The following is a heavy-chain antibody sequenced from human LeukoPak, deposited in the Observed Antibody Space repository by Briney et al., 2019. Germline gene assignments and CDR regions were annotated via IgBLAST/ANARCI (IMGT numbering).Heavy chain of an antibody. J-gene: IGHJ4*02. CDR3: AREDSFMITFGGVIAAGFDY. CDR2: ISSSSSYI. V-gene: IGHV3-21*01. CDR1: GFTFSGFA. D-gene: IGHD3-16*02. Sequence: GGTLRLSCAASGFTFSGFAMSWIRQAPGKGLEWVSSISSSSSYIYYADSVKGRFTISRDNAKNSLYLQMNSLRAEYTAVYYCAREDSFMITFGGVIAAGFDYWGQGTLVTVSS.